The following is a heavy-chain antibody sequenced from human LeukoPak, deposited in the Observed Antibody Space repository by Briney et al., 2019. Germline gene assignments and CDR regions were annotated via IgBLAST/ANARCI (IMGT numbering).Heavy chain of an antibody. J-gene: IGHJ4*02. Sequence: ASVKVSCKASGYTFTGYYMHWVRQAPGQRLEWMGWINAGNGNTKYSQKFQGRVTITRDTSASTAYMELSSLRSEDTAVYYCARVRASGWSAPFDYWGQGTLVTVSS. D-gene: IGHD6-19*01. CDR3: ARVRASGWSAPFDY. CDR2: INAGNGNT. V-gene: IGHV1-3*01. CDR1: GYTFTGYY.